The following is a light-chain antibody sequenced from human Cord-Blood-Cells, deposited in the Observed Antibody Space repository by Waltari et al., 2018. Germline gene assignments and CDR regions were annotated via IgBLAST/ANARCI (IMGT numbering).Light chain of an antibody. CDR3: QAWDSSTVV. CDR1: KMGDKY. J-gene: IGLJ2*01. CDR2: QDS. Sequence: SYELTQPPSVSVSPGQTASITCPGDKMGDKYACWYKQKPGQSPVLVIYQDSKRPSGIPGRFSGSNSGNTATLTISGTQAMDEADYYCQAWDSSTVVFGGGTKLTVL. V-gene: IGLV3-1*01.